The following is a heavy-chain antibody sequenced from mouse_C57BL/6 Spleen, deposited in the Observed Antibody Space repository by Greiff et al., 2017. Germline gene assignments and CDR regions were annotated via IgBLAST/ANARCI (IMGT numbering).Heavy chain of an antibody. CDR2: IYPRSGNT. CDR1: GYTFTSYG. Sequence: VKLMESGAELARPGASVKLSCKASGYTFTSYGISWVKQRTGQGLEWIGEIYPRSGNTYYNEKFKGKATLTADKSSSTAFMELRSLTSEDAAVYFCALYYGNSFYAMDYWGQGTSVTVSS. V-gene: IGHV1-81*01. CDR3: ALYYGNSFYAMDY. D-gene: IGHD2-1*01. J-gene: IGHJ4*01.